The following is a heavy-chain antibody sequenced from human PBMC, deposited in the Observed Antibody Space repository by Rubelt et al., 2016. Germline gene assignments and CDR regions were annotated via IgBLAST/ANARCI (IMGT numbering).Heavy chain of an antibody. CDR3: ARDMATIAAAGMPGYDY. V-gene: IGHV1-69*10. CDR2: IIPILGIA. D-gene: IGHD6-13*01. Sequence: MGGIIPILGIANSAQKFQGGVTITADKSTSTAYMELSSLRSEDTAVYYCARDMATIAAAGMPGYDYWGQGTLVTVSS. J-gene: IGHJ4*02.